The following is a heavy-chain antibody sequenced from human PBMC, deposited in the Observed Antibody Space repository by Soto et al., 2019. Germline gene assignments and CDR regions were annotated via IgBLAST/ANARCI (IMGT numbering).Heavy chain of an antibody. J-gene: IGHJ6*03. D-gene: IGHD5-12*01. V-gene: IGHV3-23*01. CDR2: ISGSGGST. CDR1: GFTFSSYA. CDR3: AIGIVATTGGDMDV. Sequence: GGSLRLPCAASGFTFSSYAMSWVRQAPGKGLEWVSAISGSGGSTYYADSVKGRFTISRDNSKNTLYLQMNSLRAEDTAVYYCAIGIVATTGGDMDVWGKGTTVTVSS.